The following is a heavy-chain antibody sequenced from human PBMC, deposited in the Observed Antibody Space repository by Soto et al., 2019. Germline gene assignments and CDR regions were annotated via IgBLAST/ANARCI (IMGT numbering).Heavy chain of an antibody. CDR1: GFTFSSYG. V-gene: IGHV3-33*01. CDR2: IWYDGSNK. J-gene: IGHJ6*02. D-gene: IGHD2-8*02. Sequence: GGSVRLSCAASGFTFSSYGMHWVRQAPGKGLEWVAVIWYDGSNKYYADSVKGRFTISRDNSKNTLYLQMNSLRAEDTAVYYCARGTGARPDGMDVWGQGXTVTVSS. CDR3: ARGTGARPDGMDV.